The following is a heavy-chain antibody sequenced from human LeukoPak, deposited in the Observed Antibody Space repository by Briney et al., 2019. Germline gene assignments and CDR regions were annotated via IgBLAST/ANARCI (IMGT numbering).Heavy chain of an antibody. J-gene: IGHJ4*02. CDR2: MNPNSGNT. Sequence: GASEKVSCKASVYTFTGYDITWVRQAPGQGLEWMGWMNPNSGNTGYAQKFQGTVTMTRHTSISTAYMEMSSLRSEDTGVYYCARGQSSGWNNYWGQGTLVTVSS. CDR3: ARGQSSGWNNY. CDR1: VYTFTGYD. D-gene: IGHD6-19*01. V-gene: IGHV1-8*01.